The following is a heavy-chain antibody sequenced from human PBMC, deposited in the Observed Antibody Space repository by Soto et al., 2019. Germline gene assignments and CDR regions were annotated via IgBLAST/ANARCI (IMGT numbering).Heavy chain of an antibody. D-gene: IGHD6-19*01. CDR2: INNSGGTT. J-gene: IGHJ4*02. CDR1: GFAFSTDA. CDR3: AKGGNTGWFYFDF. V-gene: IGHV3-23*01. Sequence: PGGSLRLSCAASGFAFSTDAMSWVRQAPGKGLEWVSAINNSGGTTYYADSVKGRFTISRDNSKNTLYLHLSNLKAEDTAIYYCAKGGNTGWFYFDFWGQGTLVTVSS.